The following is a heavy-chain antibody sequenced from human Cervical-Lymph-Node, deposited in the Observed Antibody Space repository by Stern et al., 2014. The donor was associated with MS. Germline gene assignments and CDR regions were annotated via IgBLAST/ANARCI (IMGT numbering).Heavy chain of an antibody. CDR1: GGSITNYY. CDR3: ARDKGMFFL. V-gene: IGHV4-59*01. CDR2: SDDSWST. D-gene: IGHD2/OR15-2a*01. J-gene: IGHJ4*01. Sequence: VHLVESGPGLVKPSETLSLTCTVSGGSITNYYWSWIRQPPGKGLEWMEYSDDSWSTNYNPSLKSRVTISVDTSKNQFSLKLSSVTAADTAVYYCARDKGMFFLWGQGTLVTVSA.